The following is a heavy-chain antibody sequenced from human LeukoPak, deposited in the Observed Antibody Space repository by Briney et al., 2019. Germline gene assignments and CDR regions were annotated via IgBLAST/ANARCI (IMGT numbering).Heavy chain of an antibody. D-gene: IGHD4-17*01. V-gene: IGHV1-8*01. Sequence: ASVKVSCKASGYTFTSYDINWVRQATGQGLEWMGWMNPNSGNTGYAQKFQGRVTMTRKTSISTAYMELSSLRSEDTAVYYCARDYGDYEFYYYGMDVWGQGTTVTVSS. J-gene: IGHJ6*02. CDR3: ARDYGDYEFYYYGMDV. CDR2: MNPNSGNT. CDR1: GYTFTSYD.